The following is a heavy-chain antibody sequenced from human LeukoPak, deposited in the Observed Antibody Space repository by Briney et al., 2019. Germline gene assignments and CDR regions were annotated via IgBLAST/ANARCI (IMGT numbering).Heavy chain of an antibody. CDR3: AKRDLRCFDY. V-gene: IGHV3-23*01. CDR2: ISGSGGST. J-gene: IGHJ4*02. CDR1: GFTFSSYA. Sequence: GGSLRLSWAAYGFTFSSYAMSWVRQAPGKGLEWVSAISGSGGSTYYADSVKGRFTISRDNSKNTLYLQMNSLRAEDTAVYYCAKRDLRCFDYWGQGTLVTVSS.